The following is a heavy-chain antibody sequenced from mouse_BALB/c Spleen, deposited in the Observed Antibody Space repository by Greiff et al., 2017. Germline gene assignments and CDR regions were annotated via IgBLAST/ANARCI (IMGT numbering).Heavy chain of an antibody. CDR2: INPYNGAT. J-gene: IGHJ3*01. Sequence: VQLQQSGPELVKPGASVKISCKASGYSFTGYYMHWVKQSHVKSLEWIGRINPYNGATSYNQNFKDKASLTVDKSSSTAYMELHSLTSEDSAVYYCAREDYGNFWFAYWGQGTLVTVSA. CDR1: GYSFTGYY. CDR3: AREDYGNFWFAY. D-gene: IGHD2-1*01. V-gene: IGHV1-26*01.